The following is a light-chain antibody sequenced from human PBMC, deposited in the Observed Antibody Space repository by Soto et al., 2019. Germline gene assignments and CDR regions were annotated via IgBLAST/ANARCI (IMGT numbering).Light chain of an antibody. CDR1: SSSIGTNF. CDR2: SNN. CDR3: AAWDDNLSTYV. Sequence: QSALTQPPSASGTPGQRVSISCSGYSSSIGTNFVYWYQQLPGTAPKVLIHSNNQRPSGVPDRLSGSKSGTSASLAISGLRSEDEADYYCAAWDDNLSTYVFGSGTKVTVL. J-gene: IGLJ1*01. V-gene: IGLV1-47*02.